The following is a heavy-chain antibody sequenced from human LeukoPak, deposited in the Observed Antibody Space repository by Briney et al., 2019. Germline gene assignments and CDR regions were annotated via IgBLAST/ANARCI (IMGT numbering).Heavy chain of an antibody. J-gene: IGHJ4*02. CDR1: GFTFSSYG. V-gene: IGHV3-33*01. Sequence: GGSLRLSCAASGFTFSSYGMHWVRQAPGKGLEWVAVIWYDGSNKYYADSVKGRFTISRDNFKNTLYLQMNSLRAEDTAVYYCASTALGSSSWYYFDYWGQGTLVTVSS. CDR2: IWYDGSNK. CDR3: ASTALGSSSWYYFDY. D-gene: IGHD6-13*01.